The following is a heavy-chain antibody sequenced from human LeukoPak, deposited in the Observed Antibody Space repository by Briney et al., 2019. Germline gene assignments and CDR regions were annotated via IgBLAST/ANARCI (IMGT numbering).Heavy chain of an antibody. D-gene: IGHD3-22*01. J-gene: IGHJ4*02. CDR1: GFTFSSYG. CDR3: ARDQSSYYYDRSGYYPPYYFDY. V-gene: IGHV3-33*01. CDR2: IWYDGSNK. Sequence: PGGSLRLSCAASGFTFSSYGMHWVRQAPGKGLEWVAVIWYDGSNKYYADSVKGRFTISRDNSKNALYLQMNSLRAEDTAVYYCARDQSSYYYDRSGYYPPYYFDYWGQGTLVTVSS.